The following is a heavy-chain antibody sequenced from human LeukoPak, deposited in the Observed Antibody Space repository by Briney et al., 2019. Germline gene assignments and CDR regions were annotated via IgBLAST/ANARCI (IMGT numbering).Heavy chain of an antibody. J-gene: IGHJ6*02. CDR3: ARDRVGSSWPYYGMDV. V-gene: IGHV4-31*03. Sequence: SQTLSLTCTVSGGSISSGGYYWSWIRQHPGKGLEWIGEIYHSESTNYNPSLESRVTISVDKSKNQFSLKLSSVTAADTAVYYCARDRVGSSWPYYGMDVWGQGTTVTVSS. D-gene: IGHD6-13*01. CDR1: GGSISSGGYY. CDR2: IYHSEST.